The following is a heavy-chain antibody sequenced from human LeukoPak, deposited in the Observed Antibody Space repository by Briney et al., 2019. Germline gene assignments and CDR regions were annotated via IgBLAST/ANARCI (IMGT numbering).Heavy chain of an antibody. J-gene: IGHJ6*02. CDR3: TRDLMDYDVSTGLHHYYMDV. V-gene: IGHV3-23*01. D-gene: IGHD3-9*01. CDR1: GFTFSRNA. CDR2: IRNSGDNT. Sequence: QPGGSLRLSCTASGFTFSRNAMSWVRQAPGKGLEWVSSIRNSGDNTYYADSVKGRFTISRDNAKNTLYLQMNTLRVEDTAVYYCTRDLMDYDVSTGLHHYYMDVWGQGTTVTVSS.